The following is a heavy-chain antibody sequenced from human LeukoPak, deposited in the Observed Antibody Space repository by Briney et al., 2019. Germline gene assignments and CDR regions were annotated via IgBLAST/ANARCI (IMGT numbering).Heavy chain of an antibody. Sequence: ASVKVSCKASGYTFSSYAMNWVRQAPGQGLEWMGWINTNTGNPTYAQGFTGRFVFSLDTSVRTTYLQISSLKVEDTAVYYCARDQGGYVYKGIDYWGQGTLVTVSS. V-gene: IGHV7-4-1*02. D-gene: IGHD5-12*01. CDR3: ARDQGGYVYKGIDY. CDR1: GYTFSSYA. J-gene: IGHJ4*02. CDR2: INTNTGNP.